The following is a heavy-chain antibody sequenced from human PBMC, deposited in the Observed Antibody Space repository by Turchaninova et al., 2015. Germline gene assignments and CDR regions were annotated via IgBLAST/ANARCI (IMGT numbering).Heavy chain of an antibody. CDR2: IYHSGST. CDR3: ARAGSSSWYSWFDP. CDR1: GYSISSGYY. J-gene: IGHJ5*02. Sequence: QVQLQESGPGLVKPSETLSLTCAVSGYSISSGYYWGWIRQPPGKGMEGIGCIYHSGSTYYNPSLKSRVTISVDTSKNQFSLKLSFVTAADTAVYYCARAGSSSWYSWFDPWGQGTLVTVSS. D-gene: IGHD6-13*01. V-gene: IGHV4-38-2*01.